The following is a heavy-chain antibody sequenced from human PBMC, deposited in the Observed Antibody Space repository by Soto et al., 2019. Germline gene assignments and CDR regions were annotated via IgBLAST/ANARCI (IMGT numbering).Heavy chain of an antibody. J-gene: IGHJ6*02. Sequence: EVQQVESGEGLVQPGGSPRLSCAASGFTFSSYSMHWVRQAPGKGLEYVSVISSDGGSTYYADSVKGRFTISRDNSKSTLYLQMGSLRSEDMAVYYCAKSRSSSNPYYGMDVWGQRTTVTVSS. CDR2: ISSDGGST. D-gene: IGHD6-6*01. CDR3: AKSRSSSNPYYGMDV. CDR1: GFTFSSYS. V-gene: IGHV3-64*02.